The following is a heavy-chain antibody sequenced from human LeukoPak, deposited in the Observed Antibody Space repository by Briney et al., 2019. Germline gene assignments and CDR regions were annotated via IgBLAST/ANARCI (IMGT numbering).Heavy chain of an antibody. CDR2: IYYSGST. CDR3: ARDSSQNYDFWSGYFDY. CDR1: GGSVSSYY. J-gene: IGHJ4*02. Sequence: PSETLSLTCTVSGGSVSSYYWSWIRQPPGKGLEWIGYIYYSGSTNYNPSLKSRVTMSVDTSKNQFSLKLSSVTAADTAVYYCARDSSQNYDFWSGYFDYWGQGTLVTVSS. V-gene: IGHV4-59*02. D-gene: IGHD3-3*01.